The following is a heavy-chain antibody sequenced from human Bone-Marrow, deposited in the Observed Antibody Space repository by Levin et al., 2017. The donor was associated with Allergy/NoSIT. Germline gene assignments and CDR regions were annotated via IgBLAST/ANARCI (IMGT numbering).Heavy chain of an antibody. CDR1: GYSFTSYW. CDR3: ARCSHGTTGTTEYYYYYYMDV. Sequence: PTASVKVSCKGSGYSFTSYWIGWVRQMPGKGLEWMGIIYPGDSDTRYSPSFQGQVTISADKSISTAYLQWSSLKASDTAMYYCARCSHGTTGTTEYYYYYYMDVWGRGTTVTVSS. CDR2: IYPGDSDT. J-gene: IGHJ6*03. D-gene: IGHD1-1*01. V-gene: IGHV5-51*01.